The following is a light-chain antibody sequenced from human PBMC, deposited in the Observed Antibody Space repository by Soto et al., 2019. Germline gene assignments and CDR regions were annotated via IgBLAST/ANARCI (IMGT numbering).Light chain of an antibody. J-gene: IGLJ1*01. CDR3: CSYAGSSTFPYV. CDR1: SSDVGSYNL. Sequence: QSALTQPASVSGPPGQSITISCTGTSSDVGSYNLVSWYQHHPGKAPKLMIYEVSKRPSGVSNRFSGSKSGNTASLTISGLQAEDEADYYCCSYAGSSTFPYVFGTGTKLTVL. V-gene: IGLV2-23*02. CDR2: EVS.